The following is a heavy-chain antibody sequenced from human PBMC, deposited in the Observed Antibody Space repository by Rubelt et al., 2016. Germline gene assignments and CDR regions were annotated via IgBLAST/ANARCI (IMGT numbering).Heavy chain of an antibody. D-gene: IGHD4-23*01. CDR2: ISAYNGNT. CDR3: ARDVGGNSVLYYFDY. V-gene: IGHV1-18*01. Sequence: QVQLVQSGAEVKKPGASVKVSCKASGYTFTSYGISWVRQAPGQGLEWMGWISAYNGNTNYAQKLQGRVTMTPDKSTSTAYMELRSLRSDDTAVYYCARDVGGNSVLYYFDYWGQGTLVTVSS. CDR1: GYTFTSYG. J-gene: IGHJ4*02.